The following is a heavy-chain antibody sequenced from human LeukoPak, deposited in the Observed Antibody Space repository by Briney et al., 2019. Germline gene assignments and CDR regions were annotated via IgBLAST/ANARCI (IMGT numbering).Heavy chain of an antibody. V-gene: IGHV3-9*01. J-gene: IGHJ4*02. Sequence: PGGSLRLSCAASGFTFDDYAMHWVRQAPGKGLEWVSGIIWNSGSIGYADSVKGRFTISRDNAKNSLYLQMNSLRAEDTALYYCAKDPGPLMTTVTPDYWGQGTLVTVSS. D-gene: IGHD4-17*01. CDR1: GFTFDDYA. CDR3: AKDPGPLMTTVTPDY. CDR2: IIWNSGSI.